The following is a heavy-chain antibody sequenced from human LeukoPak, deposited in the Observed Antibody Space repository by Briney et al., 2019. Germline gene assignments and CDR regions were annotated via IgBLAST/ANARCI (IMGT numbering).Heavy chain of an antibody. J-gene: IGHJ4*02. CDR1: GYTFTGYY. CDR2: INPNSGGT. CDR3: ARSILITIVRGVIDY. V-gene: IGHV1-2*02. Sequence: GAXAKVSCKASGYTFTGYYMHWVRQARGQGVEGMGWINPNSGGTNYAQKFQGRVTMTRETAISTAYMEVSRLRSGDTAVYYCARSILITIVRGVIDYWGQGTLVTVSS. D-gene: IGHD3-10*01.